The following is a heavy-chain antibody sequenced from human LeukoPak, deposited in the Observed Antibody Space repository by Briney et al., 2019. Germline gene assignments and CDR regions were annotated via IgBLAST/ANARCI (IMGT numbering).Heavy chain of an antibody. J-gene: IGHJ4*02. CDR3: ARTSEQLERRGSLCC. V-gene: IGHV4-34*01. CDR1: GGSFSGYY. Sequence: PSETLSLTCAVYGGSFSGYYWSWIRQPPGKGLEWIGEINHSGSTNYNPSLKSRVTISVDTSKNQFSLKLSSMTAADTAAYYCARTSEQLERRGSLCCWGQGTLVTVSS. CDR2: INHSGST. D-gene: IGHD1-1*01.